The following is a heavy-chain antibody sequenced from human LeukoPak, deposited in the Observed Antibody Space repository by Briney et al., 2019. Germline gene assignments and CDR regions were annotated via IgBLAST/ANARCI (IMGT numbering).Heavy chain of an antibody. J-gene: IGHJ4*02. V-gene: IGHV3-48*02. D-gene: IGHD4-17*01. CDR1: GFTFSSYS. CDR3: ARTVTSFYYFDS. CDR2: ISSSSSTM. Sequence: TGGSLRLSCAASGFTFSSYSMSWVRQAPGKGLEWISFISSSSSTMFYADSVKGRFTISRDNAKNSLYLQMNSLRDEDTAVYYCARTVTSFYYFDSWGQGALVTVSA.